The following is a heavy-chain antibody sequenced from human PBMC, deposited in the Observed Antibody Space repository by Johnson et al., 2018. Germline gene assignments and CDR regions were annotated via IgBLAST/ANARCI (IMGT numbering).Heavy chain of an antibody. CDR3: ARDFSSRWYNYMDV. Sequence: VQLLETGGGVVQPGRSLRLSCTASGFMISTYAMHWVRQAPGKGLEWVAVISYDGSNKYYADSVKGRFTVSRDTSKNTLYVQMNSLRPEDTGVYYCARDFSSRWYNYMDVWGKGTTVTVTS. V-gene: IGHV3-30-3*01. D-gene: IGHD6-13*01. J-gene: IGHJ6*03. CDR2: ISYDGSNK. CDR1: GFMISTYA.